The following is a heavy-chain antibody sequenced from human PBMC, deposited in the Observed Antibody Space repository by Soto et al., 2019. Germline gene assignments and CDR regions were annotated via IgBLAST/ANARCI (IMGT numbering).Heavy chain of an antibody. D-gene: IGHD6-13*01. J-gene: IGHJ4*02. CDR2: INPNSGGT. CDR1: GYTFTGYY. Sequence: QVQLVQSGAEVKKPGASVKVSCKASGYTFTGYYMHWVRQAPGQGLEWMGWINPNSGGTNYAQKFQGWVTMTRDTSISTAYMELSSLRSDDTAVYYCARDRRRGYSSSWYGSGNFDSWGQGTLVTVSS. V-gene: IGHV1-2*04. CDR3: ARDRRRGYSSSWYGSGNFDS.